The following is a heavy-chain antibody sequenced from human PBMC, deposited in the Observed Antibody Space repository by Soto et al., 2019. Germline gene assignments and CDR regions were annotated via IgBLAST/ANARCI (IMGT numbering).Heavy chain of an antibody. V-gene: IGHV1-2*02. CDR1: GYTFTDYF. Sequence: VEMVQSGAEVKKPGASVRVSCKASGYTFTDYFIHWVRQAPGQGLEWMGWINPNSGGTNYAQKFQGRVTMTRYTSITTVYLALSRLRSDDTDTYGGARYTKIPANAIHDGRWGQGTLVTVSS. CDR3: ARYTKIPANAIHDGR. CDR2: INPNSGGT. J-gene: IGHJ4*02. D-gene: IGHD2-2*01.